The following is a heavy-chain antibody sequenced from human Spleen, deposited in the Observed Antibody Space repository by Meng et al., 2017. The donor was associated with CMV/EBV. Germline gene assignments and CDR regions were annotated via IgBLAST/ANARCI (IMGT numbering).Heavy chain of an antibody. CDR3: ASIYCSSTSCYPQYFDY. V-gene: IGHV3-48*03. Sequence: GGSLRLSCAASGFTFSSCELSWVRQAPGKGLEWVSYISSSGNTIFYADSVKGRFTISRDNAKNSLYLQMNSLRAEDTAVYYCASIYCSSTSCYPQYFDYWGQGTLVTVSS. D-gene: IGHD2-2*01. J-gene: IGHJ4*02. CDR1: GFTFSSCE. CDR2: ISSSGNTI.